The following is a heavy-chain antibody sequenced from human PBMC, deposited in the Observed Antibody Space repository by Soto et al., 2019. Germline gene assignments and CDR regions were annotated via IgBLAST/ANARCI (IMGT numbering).Heavy chain of an antibody. CDR2: INPTSGGT. Sequence: GCPVEVSCQASWYTFNRYYIHWVRQAPGQGFECMGWINPTSGGTNYAQTFQGRVTMTRDTSTSTDYMELSRLRSDDTAVYYCARGAFKRRDGYNFYYFDYWGQGTLVTV. V-gene: IGHV1-2*02. CDR1: WYTFNRYY. CDR3: ARGAFKRRDGYNFYYFDY. D-gene: IGHD5-12*01. J-gene: IGHJ4*02.